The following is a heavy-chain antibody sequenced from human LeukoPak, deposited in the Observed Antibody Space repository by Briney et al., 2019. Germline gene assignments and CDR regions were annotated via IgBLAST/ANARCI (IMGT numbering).Heavy chain of an antibody. CDR1: GFSFTSSE. CDR2: ISSSGTTI. J-gene: IGHJ4*02. CDR3: ARRMLRENYFHH. Sequence: GGSLRLSSAASGFSFTSSEMNWVRQAPGMGLEWVSYISSSGTTIHYADSVKGRFTISRDNAKNSLYLDMNSLRAEDTAIYYCARRMLRENYFHHWGQGTLVTVSS. D-gene: IGHD3-10*01. V-gene: IGHV3-48*03.